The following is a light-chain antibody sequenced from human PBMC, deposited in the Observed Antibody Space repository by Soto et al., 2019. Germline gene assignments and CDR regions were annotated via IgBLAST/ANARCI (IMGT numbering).Light chain of an antibody. CDR3: CSYAGSSTFYV. J-gene: IGLJ1*01. CDR1: SSDVGSYNL. Sequence: QSVLTQPASVSGSPGQSITISCTGTSSDVGSYNLVSWYQQHPGKAPKLMIYEVTKWPSGVSNRFSGSNSGNTASLTISGLQAEDEADYYCCSYAGSSTFYVFGTGTKLTVL. CDR2: EVT. V-gene: IGLV2-23*02.